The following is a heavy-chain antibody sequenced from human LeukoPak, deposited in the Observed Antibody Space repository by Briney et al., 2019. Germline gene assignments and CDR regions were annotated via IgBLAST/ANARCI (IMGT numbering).Heavy chain of an antibody. CDR3: ARGGSRIAARPVDY. V-gene: IGHV4-34*01. J-gene: IGHJ4*02. CDR1: GGSFSGYY. Sequence: SETLSLTCAVYGGSFSGYYWSWIRQPPGKGLEWIGEINHSGSTNYNPSLKSRVTMSVDTSKNQFSLKLSSVTAADTAVYYCARGGSRIAARPVDYWGQGTLVTVSS. D-gene: IGHD6-6*01. CDR2: INHSGST.